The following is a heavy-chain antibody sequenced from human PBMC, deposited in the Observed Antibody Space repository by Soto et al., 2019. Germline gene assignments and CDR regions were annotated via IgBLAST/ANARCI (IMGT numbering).Heavy chain of an antibody. J-gene: IGHJ4*02. D-gene: IGHD1-26*01. Sequence: QVQLQESGPGLVKTSETLSLTCTVTGGSLSGYYWMWIRQPPGKGLEWMGYIYYSGGTNYNPSLQSRVTMSVDTSKNQFSLKLSSVTAAYTAGYYCARESPGAGHFDYWGQGTLVTVSS. CDR2: IYYSGGT. CDR3: ARESPGAGHFDY. V-gene: IGHV4-59*01. CDR1: GGSLSGYY.